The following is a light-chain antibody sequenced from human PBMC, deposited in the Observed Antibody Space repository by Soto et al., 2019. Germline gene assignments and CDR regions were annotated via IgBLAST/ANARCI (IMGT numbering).Light chain of an antibody. V-gene: IGLV2-14*01. CDR1: SSDIGGYNY. CDR3: SSYTSSNTLV. Sequence: QSVLTQPASVSGSPGQSITISCTGGSSDIGGYNYVSWFQQHPGKAPKLMIYEVTNRPSGASNRFSGSKSGTTASLTISGLQAEDEADYYCSSYTSSNTLVVGTGTKVTV. CDR2: EVT. J-gene: IGLJ1*01.